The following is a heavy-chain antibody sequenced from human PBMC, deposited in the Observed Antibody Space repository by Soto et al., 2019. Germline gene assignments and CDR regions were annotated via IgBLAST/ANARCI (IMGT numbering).Heavy chain of an antibody. CDR1: GFTFSNTW. V-gene: IGHV3-15*07. CDR3: IADTATSVGTGFDY. J-gene: IGHJ4*02. Sequence: GGSLRLSCAASGFTFSNTWMNWVRQAPGKGLEWVGRIKSKTDGGTTDYAAPVKGRFTVSRDDSKHTLWLQMNSLKTEDTAVYYCIADTATSVGTGFDYWGLGTLVTVSS. D-gene: IGHD4-17*01. CDR2: IKSKTDGGTT.